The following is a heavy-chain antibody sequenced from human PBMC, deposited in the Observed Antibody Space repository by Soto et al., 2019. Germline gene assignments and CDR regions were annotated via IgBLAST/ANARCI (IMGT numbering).Heavy chain of an antibody. CDR1: GGSFSGYY. CDR2: INHSGST. Sequence: QVQLQQWGAGLLKPSETLSLTCAVYGGSFSGYYWSWIRQPPGKGLEWIGEINHSGSTNYNPSLKSRVTISVDTSKNHCSLKLSSVTAADTAVYYCSRGRRTAVTIDYWGQGTLVTVSS. V-gene: IGHV4-34*01. J-gene: IGHJ4*02. CDR3: SRGRRTAVTIDY. D-gene: IGHD4-17*01.